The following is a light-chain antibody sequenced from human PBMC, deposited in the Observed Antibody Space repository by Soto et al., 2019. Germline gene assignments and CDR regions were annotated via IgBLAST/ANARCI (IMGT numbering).Light chain of an antibody. J-gene: IGKJ1*01. Sequence: EVVLTQSPGSLSLSPGERATLSCGDSQDVRRYLAWYQQKPGQAPRLLIYDASTRASGIPARFSGSGSGTDFTLTISSLEPEDSAVYYCQQRSNWPPWTFGQGTKVEI. CDR1: QDVRRY. V-gene: IGKV3-11*01. CDR3: QQRSNWPPWT. CDR2: DAS.